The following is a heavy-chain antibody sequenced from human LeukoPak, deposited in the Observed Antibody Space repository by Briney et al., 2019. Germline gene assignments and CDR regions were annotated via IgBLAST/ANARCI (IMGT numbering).Heavy chain of an antibody. V-gene: IGHV3-21*01. CDR2: ISSSSSYI. CDR1: GFTFSSYS. CDR3: ARDGRHSSGWYPRAYFDY. J-gene: IGHJ4*02. Sequence: KSGGSLRLSCAASGFTFSSYSMNWVRQAPGKGLEWVSSISSSSSYIYYADSVKGRSTISRDNAKNSLYLQMNSLRAEDTAVYYCARDGRHSSGWYPRAYFDYWGQGTLVTVSS. D-gene: IGHD6-19*01.